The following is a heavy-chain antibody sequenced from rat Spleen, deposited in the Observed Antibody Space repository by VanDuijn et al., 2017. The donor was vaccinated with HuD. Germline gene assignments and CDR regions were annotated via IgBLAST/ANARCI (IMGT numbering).Heavy chain of an antibody. CDR1: GFSLTSNS. J-gene: IGHJ4*01. CDR2: IWSGGST. CDR3: ARGKLGVMDA. D-gene: IGHD1-10*01. V-gene: IGHV2-1*01. Sequence: QVQLKESGPGLVQPSQTLSLTCTVSGFSLTSNSVSWVRQPPGKGLEWMGAIWSGGSTDYNSALKSRLSISRDTSKNQVFLKMNSLQSEDTTTYDCARGKLGVMDAWGQGASVTVSS.